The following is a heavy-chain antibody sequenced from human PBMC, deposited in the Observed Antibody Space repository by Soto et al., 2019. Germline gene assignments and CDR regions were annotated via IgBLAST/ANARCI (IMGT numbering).Heavy chain of an antibody. CDR1: GYSFTSYW. Sequence: GESLKISCKGSGYSFTSYWIGWVRQMPGKGLEWMGIIYPGDSDTRYSPSFQGQVTISADKSISTAYLQWSSLKASDTAMYYCARRSRYNWNYVRYYYGMDVWGQGTTVTVSS. CDR3: ARRSRYNWNYVRYYYGMDV. J-gene: IGHJ6*02. V-gene: IGHV5-51*01. D-gene: IGHD1-7*01. CDR2: IYPGDSDT.